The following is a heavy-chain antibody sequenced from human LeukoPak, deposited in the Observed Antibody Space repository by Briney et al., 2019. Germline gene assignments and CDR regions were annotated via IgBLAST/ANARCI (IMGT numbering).Heavy chain of an antibody. CDR2: ISGSGGDT. CDR3: AKAMVRGVIFYYDY. Sequence: GGSLRLSCAASGFTFSSYVMNWVRQAPGKGLEWVSSISGSGGDTYYADSVKGRFTISRDNSKNTLYLQMNSLRAEDTAVYYCAKAMVRGVIFYYDYWGQGTLVTVSS. J-gene: IGHJ4*02. D-gene: IGHD3-10*01. V-gene: IGHV3-23*01. CDR1: GFTFSSYV.